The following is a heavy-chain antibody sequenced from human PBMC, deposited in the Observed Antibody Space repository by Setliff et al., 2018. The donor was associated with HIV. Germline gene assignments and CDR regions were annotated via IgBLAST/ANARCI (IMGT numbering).Heavy chain of an antibody. Sequence: ASVKVSCKVSGYTLTELSMHWVRQAPGKGLEWMGSFDPEDGETTYAQKFQGRVTITRDTSASTAYMELSSLRSEDTAVYYCARDRVAVAGKEEYFQHWGQGTLVTVSS. D-gene: IGHD6-19*01. J-gene: IGHJ1*01. V-gene: IGHV1-24*01. CDR2: FDPEDGET. CDR3: ARDRVAVAGKEEYFQH. CDR1: GYTLTELS.